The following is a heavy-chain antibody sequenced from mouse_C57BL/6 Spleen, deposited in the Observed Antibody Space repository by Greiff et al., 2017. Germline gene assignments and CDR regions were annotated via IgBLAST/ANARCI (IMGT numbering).Heavy chain of an antibody. CDR3: ANHSTTGFAY. V-gene: IGHV2-9*01. D-gene: IGHD1-1*01. CDR1: GLSLSSHG. CDR2: IWGGGST. J-gene: IGHJ3*01. Sequence: QVQLKQSGPALVAPSQSPSITSTVSGLSLSSHGVDWVRQPPGRGLLCPGVIWGGGSTHYNSALMSRLSFSNDNSMSQVILKMNSLQTDDTAMYYCANHSTTGFAYWGQGALVTVSA.